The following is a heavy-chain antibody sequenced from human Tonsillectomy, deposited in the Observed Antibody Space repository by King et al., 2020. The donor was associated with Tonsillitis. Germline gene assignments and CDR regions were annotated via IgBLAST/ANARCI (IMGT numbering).Heavy chain of an antibody. CDR3: ARDFCSGSYKREGMAV. J-gene: IGHJ6*02. CDR2: ISTYSSYR. CDR1: GFTFSRYS. V-gene: IGHV3-21*01. Sequence: VQLVESGGGLVKPGGSLRLSCAASGFTFSRYSMHWVRQAPGKGLEWVSSISTYSSYRYYADSVKGRFSISRDNAKNSLYLQMNSLRAEDTAVYYCARDFCSGSYKREGMAVWGQGPTVTVS. D-gene: IGHD3-10*02.